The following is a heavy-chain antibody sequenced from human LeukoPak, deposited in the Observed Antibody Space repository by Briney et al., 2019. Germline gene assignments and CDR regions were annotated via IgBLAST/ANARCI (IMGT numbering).Heavy chain of an antibody. CDR3: ARDEVYYDSSGYSYYFDY. V-gene: IGHV3-23*01. CDR2: ISGSGGST. Sequence: GGSLRLSCAASGFTFRNYPMTWVRQAPGKGLEWVSAISGSGGSTYYADSVKGRFTISRDNAKNSLYLQMNSLRDEDTAVYYCARDEVYYDSSGYSYYFDYWGQGTLVTVSS. J-gene: IGHJ4*02. CDR1: GFTFRNYP. D-gene: IGHD3-22*01.